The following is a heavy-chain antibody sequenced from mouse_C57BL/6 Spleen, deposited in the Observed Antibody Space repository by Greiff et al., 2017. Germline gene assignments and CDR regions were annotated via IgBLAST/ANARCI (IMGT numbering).Heavy chain of an antibody. V-gene: IGHV1-7*01. Sequence: QVQLKQSGAELAKPGALVKLSCKASGYTFTSYWMHWVKQRPGQGLEWIGYINPSSGYTKYNQKFKDKATLTADKSSSTAYMQLSSLTYEDSAVYYCARRTTVVAFDYWGQGTTLTVSS. CDR1: GYTFTSYW. D-gene: IGHD1-1*01. J-gene: IGHJ2*01. CDR3: ARRTTVVAFDY. CDR2: INPSSGYT.